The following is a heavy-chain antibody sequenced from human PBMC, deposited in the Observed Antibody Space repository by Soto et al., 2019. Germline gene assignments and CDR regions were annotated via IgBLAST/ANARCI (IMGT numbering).Heavy chain of an antibody. Sequence: SETLSLTCTVYGGSISSYYWSWIRQPPGKGLEWIGYIYYSGSTNYNPSLKSRVTISVDTSKNQFSLKLSSVTAADTAVYYCARAVSSSWFDPWGQGTLITVSS. CDR2: IYYSGST. J-gene: IGHJ5*02. CDR1: GGSISSYY. CDR3: ARAVSSSWFDP. V-gene: IGHV4-59*01. D-gene: IGHD3-16*01.